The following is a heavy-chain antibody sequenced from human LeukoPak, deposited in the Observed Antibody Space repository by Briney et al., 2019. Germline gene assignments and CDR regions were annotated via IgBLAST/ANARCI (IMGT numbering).Heavy chain of an antibody. J-gene: IGHJ6*02. CDR1: GGSFSGYY. Sequence: SGTLSLTCAVYGGSFSGYYWSWIRQPPGRGLEWIGEINHSGSTNYNPSLKSRVTISVDTSKNQFSLKLSSVTAADTAVYYCARGHYGQIAYYYYYGMDVWGQGTTVTVSS. V-gene: IGHV4-34*01. CDR3: ARGHYGQIAYYYYYGMDV. D-gene: IGHD3-10*01. CDR2: INHSGST.